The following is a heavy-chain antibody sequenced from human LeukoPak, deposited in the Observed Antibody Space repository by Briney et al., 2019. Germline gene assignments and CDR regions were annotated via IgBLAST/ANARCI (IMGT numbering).Heavy chain of an antibody. D-gene: IGHD2-15*01. Sequence: GGPLRLSCAASGFTLSSHDESWVRQSTGKGRKWLSAISGSGVSTFYAVCVKALFTISRENSKNTLYLQMNSRRAEDTAVDYCAKDGLVVAAPRHPSHNNWCDPWGQGTLVSVFS. V-gene: IGHV3-23*01. J-gene: IGHJ5*02. CDR2: ISGSGVST. CDR3: AKDGLVVAAPRHPSHNNWCDP. CDR1: GFTLSSHD.